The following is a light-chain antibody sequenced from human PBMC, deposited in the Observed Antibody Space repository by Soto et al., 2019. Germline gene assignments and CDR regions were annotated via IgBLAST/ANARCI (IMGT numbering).Light chain of an antibody. V-gene: IGLV2-14*02. Sequence: QSVLTQPASVSGSPGQSITISCTGTSGDVGSYSPVSWYQQHPGKAPKLMIYDVSNRPSGVSNRFSGSKSGNTASLTISGLQAEDEADYYCSSYTSSSTLVFGGGTQLTVL. J-gene: IGLJ2*01. CDR2: DVS. CDR3: SSYTSSSTLV. CDR1: SGDVGSYSP.